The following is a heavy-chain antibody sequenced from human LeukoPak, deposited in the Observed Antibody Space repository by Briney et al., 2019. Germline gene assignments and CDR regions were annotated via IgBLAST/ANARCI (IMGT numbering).Heavy chain of an antibody. CDR2: ISWNSGSI. CDR3: ARDHSSSSPAD. J-gene: IGHJ4*02. V-gene: IGHV3-9*01. CDR1: GFTFDDYA. Sequence: GGSLRLSCAASGFTFDDYAMHWVRQAPGKGLEWVSGISWNSGSIGYADSVKGRFTISRDNAKNSLYLQMNSLRAEDTAVYYCARDHSSSSPADWGQGTLVTVSS. D-gene: IGHD6-6*01.